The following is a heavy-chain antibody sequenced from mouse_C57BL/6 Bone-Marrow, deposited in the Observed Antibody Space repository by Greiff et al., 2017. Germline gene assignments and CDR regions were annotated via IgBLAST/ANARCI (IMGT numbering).Heavy chain of an antibody. Sequence: EVQLQQSGTVLARPGASVKMSCKTSGYTFTSYWMNWVKQRPGQGLEWIGAIYPGNSDTSYNQKLKGQAKLTAVPSASTAYMELSSLTNEDSAVYYCTRVITTVVASYDYWGQGTTLTVSS. V-gene: IGHV1-5*01. CDR2: IYPGNSDT. J-gene: IGHJ2*01. CDR3: TRVITTVVASYDY. D-gene: IGHD1-1*01. CDR1: GYTFTSYW.